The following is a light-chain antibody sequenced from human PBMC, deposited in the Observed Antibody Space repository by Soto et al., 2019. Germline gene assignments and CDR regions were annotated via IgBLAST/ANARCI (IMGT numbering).Light chain of an antibody. J-gene: IGKJ1*01. CDR2: DAS. CDR3: QQYNSYSPWT. Sequence: DIQLTQSPSFLSASVGDRVTITCRASHGISIYLAWYQQKAGKAPKLLIYDASSLESGVPSRFSGSGSGTEFTLTISSLQPDDFATYYCQQYNSYSPWTFGQGTKVDTK. V-gene: IGKV1-9*01. CDR1: HGISIY.